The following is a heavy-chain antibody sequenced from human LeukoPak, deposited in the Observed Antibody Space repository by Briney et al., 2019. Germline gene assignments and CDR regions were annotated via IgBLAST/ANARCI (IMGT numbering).Heavy chain of an antibody. Sequence: AASVKVSCKASGGTFSSYAISWVRQAPGQGLEWMGGIIPIFGTANYAQEFQGRVTITADESTSTAYMELSSLRSEDTAVYYCARDLGFGVVVAAITLFDTWGQGTLVTVSS. CDR1: GGTFSSYA. D-gene: IGHD2-15*01. J-gene: IGHJ5*02. V-gene: IGHV1-69*13. CDR3: ARDLGFGVVVAAITLFDT. CDR2: IIPIFGTA.